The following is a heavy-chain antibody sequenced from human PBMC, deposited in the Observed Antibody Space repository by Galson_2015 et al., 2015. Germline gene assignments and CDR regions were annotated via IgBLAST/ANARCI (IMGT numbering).Heavy chain of an antibody. D-gene: IGHD6-19*01. J-gene: IGHJ3*02. Sequence: SVKVSCKASGGTFSGYAITWVRQVPGQGLEWMGRVIPILDTSNQAQKFQGRVTLIAEMSTSTAHMELRSLRPDDPAVYYCAREPVATSRDRNGLDIWGQGTMVIVSS. CDR1: GGTFSGYA. CDR2: VIPILDTS. CDR3: AREPVATSRDRNGLDI. V-gene: IGHV1-69*04.